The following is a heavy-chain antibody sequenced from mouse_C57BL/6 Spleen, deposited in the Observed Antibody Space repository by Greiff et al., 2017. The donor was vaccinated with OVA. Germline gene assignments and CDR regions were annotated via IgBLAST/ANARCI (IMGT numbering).Heavy chain of an antibody. D-gene: IGHD2-4*01. V-gene: IGHV1-42*01. CDR2: INPSTGGT. Sequence: VQLKQSGPELVKPGASVKLSCKASGYSFTGYYMNWVKQSPEKSLEWIGEINPSTGGTTYNQKFKAKATLTVDKSSSTAYMQLKSLTSEDSAVYYCARYDYDVYYAMDYWGQGTSVTVSS. CDR3: ARYDYDVYYAMDY. J-gene: IGHJ4*01. CDR1: GYSFTGYY.